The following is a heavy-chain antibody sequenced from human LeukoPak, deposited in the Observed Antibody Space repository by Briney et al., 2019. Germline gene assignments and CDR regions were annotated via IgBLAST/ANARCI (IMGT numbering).Heavy chain of an antibody. Sequence: GESLKISCKGSGYIFTTYWIGWVRQMPEKRLKWMGIIYPGDSDARYSPSFQGQVTISADKSISTAYLQWSSLKASDTAMYYCARRFSTTDPFDYWGQGTLVTVSS. J-gene: IGHJ4*02. CDR1: GYIFTTYW. D-gene: IGHD4-17*01. V-gene: IGHV5-51*01. CDR2: IYPGDSDA. CDR3: ARRFSTTDPFDY.